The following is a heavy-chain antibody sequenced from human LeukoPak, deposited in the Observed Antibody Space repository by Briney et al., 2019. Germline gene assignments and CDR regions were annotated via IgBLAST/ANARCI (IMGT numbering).Heavy chain of an antibody. V-gene: IGHV1-18*01. CDR1: GYTFTSYG. J-gene: IGHJ6*02. CDR2: ISAYNGNT. Sequence: EASVKVSCKASGYTFTSYGISWVRQAPGQGLEWMGWISAYNGNTNYAQKLQGRVTMTTDTSTSTAYMELRSLRSDDTAVYYRARDQDFWSGYYYYGMDVWGQGTTVTVSS. CDR3: ARDQDFWSGYYYYGMDV. D-gene: IGHD3-3*01.